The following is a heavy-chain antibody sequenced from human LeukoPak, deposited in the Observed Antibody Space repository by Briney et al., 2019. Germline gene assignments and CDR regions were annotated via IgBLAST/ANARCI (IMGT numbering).Heavy chain of an antibody. CDR3: TKGDITMIPD. D-gene: IGHD3-22*01. CDR1: GFTVSSNY. J-gene: IGHJ4*02. Sequence: GGSPRLSCAASGFTVSSNYMSWVRQAPGKGLEWVSVINSGGSTYYADSVKGRFTISRDKSKNTLFLQMNSLRAEDTAVYYCTKGDITMIPDWGQGTLVTVSS. CDR2: INSGGST. V-gene: IGHV3-53*01.